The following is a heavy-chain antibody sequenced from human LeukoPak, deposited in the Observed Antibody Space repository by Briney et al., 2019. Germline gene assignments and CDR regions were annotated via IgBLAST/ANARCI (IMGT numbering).Heavy chain of an antibody. J-gene: IGHJ5*02. CDR1: GGSFSGYY. CDR2: INHSGST. V-gene: IGHV4-34*01. D-gene: IGHD6-6*01. Sequence: KTSETLSLTCAVYGGSFSGYYWSWIRQPPGKGLEWIGEINHSGSTNYNPSLKSRVTISVDTSKNQFSLELSSVTAADTAVYYCARPSIAARRWFDPWGQGTLVTVSS. CDR3: ARPSIAARRWFDP.